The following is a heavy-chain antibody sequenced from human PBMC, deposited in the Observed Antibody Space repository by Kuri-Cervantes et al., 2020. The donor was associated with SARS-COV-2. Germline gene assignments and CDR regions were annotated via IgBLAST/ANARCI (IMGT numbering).Heavy chain of an antibody. V-gene: IGHV3-11*06. Sequence: LSLTCAASGFTFSDYYMSWIRQAPGKGLEWVSYISSSSSYTNYADSVKGRFTISRDNAKNSLYLQMNSLRAEDTAVYYCARDDIVVVPAAMRPYYYYGMDVWGQGTTVTVSS. D-gene: IGHD2-2*01. CDR2: ISSSSSYT. CDR3: ARDDIVVVPAAMRPYYYYGMDV. CDR1: GFTFSDYY. J-gene: IGHJ6*02.